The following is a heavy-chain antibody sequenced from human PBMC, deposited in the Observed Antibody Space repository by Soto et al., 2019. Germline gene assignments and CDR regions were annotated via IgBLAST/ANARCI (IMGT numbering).Heavy chain of an antibody. CDR1: GFTFTSYG. D-gene: IGHD4-17*01. Sequence: HPGGSLRLSCGASGFTFTSYGMHWVRQAPGKGLQWVSIIYANKFGANTYYEDSVRGRFTISRDNSKNLLYLQMNSLRAEDTAVYYCAKGLYGEHSFYFYALDVWGQGTPVTVSS. J-gene: IGHJ6*02. V-gene: IGHV3-NL1*01. CDR3: AKGLYGEHSFYFYALDV. CDR2: IYANKFGANT.